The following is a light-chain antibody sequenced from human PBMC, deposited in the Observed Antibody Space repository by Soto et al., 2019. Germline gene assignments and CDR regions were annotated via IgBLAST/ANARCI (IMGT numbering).Light chain of an antibody. V-gene: IGKV1-8*01. CDR3: QQYGRSGT. J-gene: IGKJ1*01. CDR1: QGISSY. CDR2: AAS. Sequence: AIRMTQSPSSFAASTGDRVTITFRASQGISSYLAWYQQKPGKAPKLLIYAASTLQSGVPSRFSGSGSGTDFTLTISCLQSEDFAVYYCQQYGRSGTFGQGTKVDVK.